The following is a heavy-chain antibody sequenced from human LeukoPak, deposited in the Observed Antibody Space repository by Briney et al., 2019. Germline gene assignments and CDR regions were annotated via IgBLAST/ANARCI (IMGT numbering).Heavy chain of an antibody. CDR2: IYYSGST. Sequence: SETLSHTCTVSGGSISSYYWSWIRQPPGKGLEWIGYIYYSGSTNYNPSLKSRVTISVDTSKNQFSLKLSSVTAADTAVYYCARQDRGYSSSWNYGMDVWGQGTTVTVSS. CDR3: ARQDRGYSSSWNYGMDV. J-gene: IGHJ6*02. V-gene: IGHV4-59*08. CDR1: GGSISSYY. D-gene: IGHD6-13*01.